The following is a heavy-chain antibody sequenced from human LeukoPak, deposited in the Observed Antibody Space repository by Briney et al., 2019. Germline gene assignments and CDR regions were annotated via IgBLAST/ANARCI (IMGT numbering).Heavy chain of an antibody. CDR1: GFTFSRYA. J-gene: IGHJ3*02. Sequence: GGSLRLSCAASGFTFSRYAMGWVRQGPGRGLEWVAGITDNGLARDYADSVKGRFTIYRDDSRSTLDLQMNSLRAEDTAIYYCVKDGSVVVASTDAFDIWGQGTMVTVSS. D-gene: IGHD3-22*01. V-gene: IGHV3-23*01. CDR2: ITDNGLAR. CDR3: VKDGSVVVASTDAFDI.